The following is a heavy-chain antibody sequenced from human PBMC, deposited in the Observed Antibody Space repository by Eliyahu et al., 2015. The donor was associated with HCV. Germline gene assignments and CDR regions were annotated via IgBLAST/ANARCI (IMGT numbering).Heavy chain of an antibody. CDR2: INPYSGDA. D-gene: IGHD3-9*01. J-gene: IGHJ4*02. CDR3: ARVKGYDILPGYPRTYYPEY. V-gene: IGHV1-2*02. Sequence: QVQLLQSGADVKKPGASVNVSCKASGYSFSAYYLRWVLLAPGQGLEWMGSINPYSGDANYARRFRGRVTMTRDTSINTAYMELSSLTSDDTAVYFCARVKGYDILPGYPRTYYPEYWGQGSLVTVSS. CDR1: GYSFSAYY.